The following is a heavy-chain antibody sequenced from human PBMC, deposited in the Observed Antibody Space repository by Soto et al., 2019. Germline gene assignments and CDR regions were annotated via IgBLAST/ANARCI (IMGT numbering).Heavy chain of an antibody. Sequence: QLQLQESGPVLVKPSETLSLTCTVSGGSSTSSSYYWGWIRQPPGRGLEWIGSIYCSGSTYYNPALKCRVTISVDTSKNQFSLKLSSVTAADTAVYYCASPKIEFYNWFDPWDQGTLVSVSS. V-gene: IGHV4-39*01. D-gene: IGHD3-22*01. CDR2: IYCSGST. CDR3: ASPKIEFYNWFDP. CDR1: GGSSTSSSYY. J-gene: IGHJ5*02.